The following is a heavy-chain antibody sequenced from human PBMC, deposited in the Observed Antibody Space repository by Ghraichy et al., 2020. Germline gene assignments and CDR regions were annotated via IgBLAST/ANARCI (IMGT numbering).Heavy chain of an antibody. D-gene: IGHD3-22*01. V-gene: IGHV3-23*01. CDR1: GFTFSSYA. CDR3: AKGSDYDSSGYIYFDY. CDR2: ISGSGGST. J-gene: IGHJ4*02. Sequence: GESLRLSCAASGFTFSSYAMSWVRQAPGKGLEWVSAISGSGGSTYYADSVKGRFTISRDNSKNTLYLQMNSLRAEDTAVYYCAKGSDYDSSGYIYFDYWGQGTLVTVSS.